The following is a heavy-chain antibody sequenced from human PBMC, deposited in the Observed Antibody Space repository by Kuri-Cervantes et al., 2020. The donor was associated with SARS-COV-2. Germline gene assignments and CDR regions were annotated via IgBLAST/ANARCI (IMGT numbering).Heavy chain of an antibody. Sequence: GESLKISCAASGFTFSSYAMSWVRQAPGKELEWVSAISGSGGSTYYADSVKGRFTISRDNSKNTLYLQMNSLRAEDTAVYYCAKGPVGATGAFDIWGQGTMVTVSS. D-gene: IGHD1-26*01. CDR1: GFTFSSYA. CDR2: ISGSGGST. CDR3: AKGPVGATGAFDI. V-gene: IGHV3-23*01. J-gene: IGHJ3*02.